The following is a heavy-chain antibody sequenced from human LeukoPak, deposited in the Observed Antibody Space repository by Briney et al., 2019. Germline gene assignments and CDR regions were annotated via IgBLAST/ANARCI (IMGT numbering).Heavy chain of an antibody. CDR1: GLTFSSYS. Sequence: PGGSLSLSCPPSGLTFSSYSMNWVHQAAGKGLEWVSSISSSSSYIYYADSVKGRFTISRDNAKNSLYLQMNSLRAEDTAVYYCARDDRDLYCSSTSCRRPIRFDPWGQGTLVTVSS. J-gene: IGHJ5*02. CDR3: ARDDRDLYCSSTSCRRPIRFDP. D-gene: IGHD2-2*01. CDR2: ISSSSSYI. V-gene: IGHV3-21*01.